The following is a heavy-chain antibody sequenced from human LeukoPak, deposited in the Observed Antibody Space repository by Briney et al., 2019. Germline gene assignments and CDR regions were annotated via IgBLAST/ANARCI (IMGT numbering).Heavy chain of an antibody. D-gene: IGHD6-13*01. J-gene: IGHJ3*02. CDR3: ARDGGIAAAGRAFDI. V-gene: IGHV3-48*01. CDR2: ITSSSTR. CDR1: GFTLYIYT. Sequence: GGSLRLSCAASGFTLYIYTMNWVRRAPGKGLEWFSYITSSSTRYYTDSVKGRVTISRDNAKNSLYLQMNSLRAEDTAVYYCARDGGIAAAGRAFDIWGQGTMVTVSS.